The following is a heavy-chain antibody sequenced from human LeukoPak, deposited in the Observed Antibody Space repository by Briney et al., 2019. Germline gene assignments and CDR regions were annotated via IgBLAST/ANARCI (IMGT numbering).Heavy chain of an antibody. CDR1: GFTFTSYE. Sequence: GGSLRLSCAASGFTFTSYEMNWVRQAPGKGPECVSYISGSGTTIFYADSVKGRFTISRDNSKNTLYLQMNSLRVEDTALYYCAKDFSSSWQFDPWGQGTLVTVSS. CDR3: AKDFSSSWQFDP. D-gene: IGHD6-13*01. CDR2: ISGSGTTI. J-gene: IGHJ5*02. V-gene: IGHV3-48*03.